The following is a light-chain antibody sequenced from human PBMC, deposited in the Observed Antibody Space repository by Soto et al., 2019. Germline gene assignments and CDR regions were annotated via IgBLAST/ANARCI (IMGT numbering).Light chain of an antibody. CDR2: YDS. CDR1: NIGSKS. CDR3: QVWDSSSDHPGEV. Sequence: SYELTQPPSVSVAPGKTARITWGGNNIGSKSVHWYQQKPGQAPVLVIYYDSDRPSGIPERFSGSNSGNTATLTISRVEAGDEADYYCQVWDSSSDHPGEVFGGGTKLTVL. J-gene: IGLJ3*02. V-gene: IGLV3-21*04.